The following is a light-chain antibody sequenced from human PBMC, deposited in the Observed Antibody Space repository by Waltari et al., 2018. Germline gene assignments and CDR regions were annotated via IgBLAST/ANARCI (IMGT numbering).Light chain of an antibody. CDR1: QSSSDY. V-gene: IGKV1-39*01. Sequence: DIQMTQSPSSLSASVGDRVTITCRASQSSSDYLNWYQQKPGKAPKLLIYAASTLQSGVPSRFSGSGSGTAFALTISSLQPEDFATYYCQQSYSFGQGTRLEIK. CDR3: QQSYS. CDR2: AAS. J-gene: IGKJ5*01.